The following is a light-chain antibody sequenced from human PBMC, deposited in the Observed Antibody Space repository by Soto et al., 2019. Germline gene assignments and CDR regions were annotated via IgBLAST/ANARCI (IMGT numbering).Light chain of an antibody. Sequence: QSALTQPASVSGSPGQSITISCTGNNSDVGGYNYVSWYQQHPGKAPKLMIYEVSNRPSGVSNRFSGSKSGNTASLIISGLQAEYEADYYCTSYTTSSTLVVFGGGTKVTVL. CDR3: TSYTTSSTLVV. CDR2: EVS. CDR1: NSDVGGYNY. V-gene: IGLV2-14*01. J-gene: IGLJ2*01.